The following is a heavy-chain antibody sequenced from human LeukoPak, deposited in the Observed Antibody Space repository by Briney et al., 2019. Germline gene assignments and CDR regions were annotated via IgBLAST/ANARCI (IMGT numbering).Heavy chain of an antibody. J-gene: IGHJ3*02. V-gene: IGHV4-59*01. Sequence: SETLSLTCTVSGGSISSYYWSWIRQPPGKGLEWIGYIYYSGSTNYNPSLKSRVTISVDTSKNQFSLKLSSVTAADTAVYYCARASADAAKYAFDIWGQGTMVTVSS. CDR2: IYYSGST. CDR3: ARASADAAKYAFDI. CDR1: GGSISSYY. D-gene: IGHD2-2*01.